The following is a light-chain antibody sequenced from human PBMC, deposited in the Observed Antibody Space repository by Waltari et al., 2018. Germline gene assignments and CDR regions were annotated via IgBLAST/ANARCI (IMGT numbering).Light chain of an antibody. V-gene: IGLV2-14*01. J-gene: IGLJ1*01. CDR1: TRDVGVYNY. Sequence: QSALTPPAPVSGSPGPSITIPSPGTTRDVGVYNYVPWYQQHPGKAPKLMIYEVSNRPSGVSNRFSGSKSGNTASLTISGLQAEDEADYYCSTYTSSSPYVFGTGTKVTVL. CDR3: STYTSSSPYV. CDR2: EVS.